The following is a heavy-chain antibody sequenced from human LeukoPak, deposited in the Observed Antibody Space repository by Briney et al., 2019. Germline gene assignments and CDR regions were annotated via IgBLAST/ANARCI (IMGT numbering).Heavy chain of an antibody. CDR1: GYRFTDYY. V-gene: IGHV1-2*02. D-gene: IGHD5-24*01. CDR2: VNPNNGAT. J-gene: IGHJ4*02. Sequence: ASVKVSCKASGYRFTDYYMHWVRQAPGQGLEWMGWVNPNNGATNYAQKFQGRVTMTRGTSISTDYMDLTSLRSDDSAIYYCARDYGEAATITAFRTYYYFDHWGQGTLVTVSS. CDR3: ARDYGEAATITAFRTYYYFDH.